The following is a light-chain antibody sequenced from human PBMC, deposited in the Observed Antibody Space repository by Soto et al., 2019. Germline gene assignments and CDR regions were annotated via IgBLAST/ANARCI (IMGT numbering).Light chain of an antibody. CDR3: QQSYSTPRT. Sequence: SLSASVGDRVTITCRASQSISSYLNWYQQKPGKAPKLLIYAASSLQSGVPSRFSGSGSGTDFTLTISSLQPEDFATYYCQQSYSTPRTFGQGTRWISN. CDR2: AAS. CDR1: QSISSY. V-gene: IGKV1-39*01. J-gene: IGKJ1*01.